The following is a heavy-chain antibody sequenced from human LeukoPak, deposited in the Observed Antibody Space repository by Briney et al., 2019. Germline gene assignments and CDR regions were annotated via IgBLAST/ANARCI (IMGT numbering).Heavy chain of an antibody. J-gene: IGHJ6*02. Sequence: GGSLRLSCAASGFTFSSYAMSWVRQAPGKGREWVSAISVSGGSTYYADSVKGRFTISRDNSKNTLYLQMNSLRAEDTAVYYCARDPDYYDSSGYHYGMDVWGQGTTVTVSS. CDR1: GFTFSSYA. CDR2: ISVSGGST. V-gene: IGHV3-23*01. D-gene: IGHD3-22*01. CDR3: ARDPDYYDSSGYHYGMDV.